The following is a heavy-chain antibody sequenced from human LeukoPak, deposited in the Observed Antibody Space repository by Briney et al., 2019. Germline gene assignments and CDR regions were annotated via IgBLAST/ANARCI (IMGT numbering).Heavy chain of an antibody. CDR1: GYTFTSYG. V-gene: IGHV1-18*04. CDR3: ARGGEIWFGDADFPRFDY. CDR2: ISAYNGNT. Sequence: ASVKVSCKASGYTFTSYGISWVRQAPGQGLEWMGWISAYNGNTKYAQKLQGRVTMTTDTSTSTAYMELRSLRSDDTAVYYCARGGEIWFGDADFPRFDYWGQGTLVTVSS. D-gene: IGHD3-10*01. J-gene: IGHJ4*02.